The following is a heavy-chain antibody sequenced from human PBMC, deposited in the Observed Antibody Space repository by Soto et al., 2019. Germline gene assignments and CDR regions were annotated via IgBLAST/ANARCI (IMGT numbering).Heavy chain of an antibody. CDR2: IYYSGST. Sequence: SETLSLTCAVSGGSISSSSYYWGWIRQPPGKGLEWVGSIYYSGSTYYNPSLKSRLTISVDTSKNQISLKLSSVTAADTAVFYCTRQDRRWLQFHYFHYWGQGTLVTVSS. D-gene: IGHD5-12*01. J-gene: IGHJ4*02. CDR3: TRQDRRWLQFHYFHY. V-gene: IGHV4-39*01. CDR1: GGSISSSSYY.